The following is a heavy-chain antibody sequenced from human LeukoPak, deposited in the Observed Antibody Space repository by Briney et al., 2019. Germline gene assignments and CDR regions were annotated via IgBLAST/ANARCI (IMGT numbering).Heavy chain of an antibody. CDR1: GYTFTSYG. V-gene: IGHV1-18*01. CDR3: ARDLNDYGGNSLQH. CDR2: ISAYNGNT. J-gene: IGHJ1*01. Sequence: GASVTVSCKASGYTFTSYGISWVRQAPGQGLEWMGWISAYNGNTNYAQKLQGRVTMTTDTSTSTAYMELRSLRSDDTAVYYCARDLNDYGGNSLQHWGQGTLVTVSS. D-gene: IGHD4-23*01.